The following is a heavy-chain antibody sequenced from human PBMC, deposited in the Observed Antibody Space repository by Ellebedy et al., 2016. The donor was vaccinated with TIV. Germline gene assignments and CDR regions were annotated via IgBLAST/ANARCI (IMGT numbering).Heavy chain of an antibody. CDR3: AALDMGNDF. J-gene: IGHJ4*02. CDR1: GFTFSSYA. D-gene: IGHD3-9*01. Sequence: PGGSLRLSCAASGFTFSSYAMSWVRQAPGKGLEWVSTIRGSGGSTYYADSVKGRFTISRDNARHTLYLQMNSLRAEDTAVYYCAALDMGNDFWGQGTLVTVSS. V-gene: IGHV3-23*01. CDR2: IRGSGGST.